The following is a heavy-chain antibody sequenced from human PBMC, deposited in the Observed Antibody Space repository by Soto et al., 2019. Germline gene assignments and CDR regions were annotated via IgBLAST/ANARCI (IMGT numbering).Heavy chain of an antibody. Sequence: GGSLRLSCAASGFTFSNAWMSWVRQAPGKGLEWVGRIKSKTDGGTTDYAAPVKGRFTISSDDSKNTLYLQMNSLKTEDTAVYYCTTSSTYYDFWSGYPYDAFDIWGQGTMVTVSS. V-gene: IGHV3-15*01. CDR2: IKSKTDGGTT. CDR3: TTSSTYYDFWSGYPYDAFDI. D-gene: IGHD3-3*01. CDR1: GFTFSNAW. J-gene: IGHJ3*02.